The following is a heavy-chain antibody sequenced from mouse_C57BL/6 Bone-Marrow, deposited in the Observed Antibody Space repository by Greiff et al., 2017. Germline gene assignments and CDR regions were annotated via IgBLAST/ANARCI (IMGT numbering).Heavy chain of an antibody. CDR3: ARQGRLLFMDY. Sequence: EVKLVESGGDLVKPGGSLKLSCAASGFTFSSYGMSWVRQTPDKRLEWVATISSGGSYTYYPDSVKGRFTISRDNAKNTLYLQMSSLKSEDTAMYDCARQGRLLFMDYWGQGTSVTVSS. V-gene: IGHV5-6*01. D-gene: IGHD2-10*01. CDR1: GFTFSSYG. J-gene: IGHJ4*01. CDR2: ISSGGSYT.